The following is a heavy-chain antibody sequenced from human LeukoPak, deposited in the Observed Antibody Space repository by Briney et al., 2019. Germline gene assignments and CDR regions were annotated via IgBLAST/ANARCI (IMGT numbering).Heavy chain of an antibody. CDR1: GFAFSKYA. Sequence: GGSLRLSCAASGFAFSKYAMSWVRQAPGKGLEWVSSLIASGSTTYYADSVKGRFTISRDNSKNTLYLQMNSLRTEDTAVYYCARAHCGGNCYSDGDYYMDDWGKGTTVTVSS. V-gene: IGHV3-23*01. D-gene: IGHD2-21*02. CDR3: ARAHCGGNCYSDGDYYMDD. J-gene: IGHJ6*03. CDR2: LIASGSTT.